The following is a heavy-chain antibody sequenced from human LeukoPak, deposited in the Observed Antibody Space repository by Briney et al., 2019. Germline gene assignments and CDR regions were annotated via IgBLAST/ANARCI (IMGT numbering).Heavy chain of an antibody. CDR2: ISGSGGTT. D-gene: IGHD6-13*01. J-gene: IGHJ4*02. CDR1: GFTFTSYA. Sequence: GGSLRLSCAASGFTFTSYAMTWVRQAPGKGLEWVSAISGSGGTTYYADSVKGRFTISRDNSKNTLYLQMNSLRAEDTAVYYCAKADDSSSWYYFDYWGQGTLVTVSS. V-gene: IGHV3-23*01. CDR3: AKADDSSSWYYFDY.